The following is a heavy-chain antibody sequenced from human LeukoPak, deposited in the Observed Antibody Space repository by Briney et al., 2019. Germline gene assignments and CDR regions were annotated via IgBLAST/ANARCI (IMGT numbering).Heavy chain of an antibody. J-gene: IGHJ4*02. CDR1: VFTFSVDA. V-gene: IGHV3-23*01. D-gene: IGHD7-27*01. CDR3: ARYSYTGAPGY. CDR2: ICTSGDNI. Sequence: GGSLRLSCAASVFTFSVDAMNWVREAPREGLEWVSVICTSGDNIHYAESVKGRFTISRDNSKNTLYLQMSSLRAEDTAVYYCARYSYTGAPGYWGQGTLVTVSS.